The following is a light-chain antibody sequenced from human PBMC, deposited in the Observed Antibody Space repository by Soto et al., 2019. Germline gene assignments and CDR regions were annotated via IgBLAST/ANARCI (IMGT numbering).Light chain of an antibody. J-gene: IGKJ4*01. CDR1: QSISGY. CDR3: QQSYSTPLT. Sequence: DIQMTQSPSSLSASVGDRVTIACRASQSISGYLNWYQQWPGKAPKLLIYAASKLQSGVPSRFSGSGSGTDFTLTISRLQPEDFANYYCQQSYSTPLTFGGGTKVEIK. CDR2: AAS. V-gene: IGKV1-39*01.